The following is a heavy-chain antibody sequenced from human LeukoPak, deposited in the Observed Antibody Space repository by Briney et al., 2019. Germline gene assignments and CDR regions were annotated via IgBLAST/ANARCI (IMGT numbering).Heavy chain of an antibody. CDR1: GFTFSIYS. J-gene: IGHJ4*02. Sequence: PGGSLRLSCAASGFTFSIYSINWVRQAPGRGLEWVSFIYSDNTHYSDSVKGRFTISRDNSKNTLYLQMNSLRAEDTAVYYCARRAGAYSHPYDYWGQGTLVTVSS. V-gene: IGHV3-53*01. CDR2: IYSDNT. CDR3: ARRAGAYSHPYDY. D-gene: IGHD4/OR15-4a*01.